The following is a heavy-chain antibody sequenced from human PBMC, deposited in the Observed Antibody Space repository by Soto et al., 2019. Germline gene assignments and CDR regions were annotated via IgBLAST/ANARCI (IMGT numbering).Heavy chain of an antibody. CDR3: ARDDPTPFDY. V-gene: IGHV3-48*03. Sequence: LRLSCAASGFAFTSYEMNWVRQAPGKGLEWVSYITRSGDTLYYADSVKGQFTISRDNAKNSLYLQMNSLTDEDTAVYYCARDDPTPFDYWGQGTLVTVSS. CDR1: GFAFTSYE. D-gene: IGHD4-17*01. CDR2: ITRSGDTL. J-gene: IGHJ4*01.